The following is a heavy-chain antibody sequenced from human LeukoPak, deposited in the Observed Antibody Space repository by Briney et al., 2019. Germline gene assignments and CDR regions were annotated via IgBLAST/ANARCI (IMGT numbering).Heavy chain of an antibody. D-gene: IGHD6-13*01. CDR3: ARAPTSEQQLQFDY. CDR2: IRSNAYGGTT. CDR1: GFTFGDYA. V-gene: IGHV3-49*03. J-gene: IGHJ4*02. Sequence: TGGSLRLSCTASGFTFGDYAMNWFRQAPGKGLEWVGFIRSNAYGGTTEYAASVRGRFTFSRHDSKSIAYLQMDSLKTEDTAVYYCARAPTSEQQLQFDYWGQGTLVTVSS.